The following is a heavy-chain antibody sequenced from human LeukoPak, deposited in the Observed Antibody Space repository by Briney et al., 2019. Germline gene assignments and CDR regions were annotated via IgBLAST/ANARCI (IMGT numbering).Heavy chain of an antibody. Sequence: GGSLRLSCAASGLTYSSHAMSWARQAPGKGLEWVSVISGSGGNTHYADSVKGRFTISRDNSKDTLFLQMNSLRAEDTAVYYCAKVTSWSFTWGQGTLVTVSS. CDR2: ISGSGGNT. D-gene: IGHD2-2*01. J-gene: IGHJ5*02. CDR1: GLTYSSHA. V-gene: IGHV3-23*01. CDR3: AKVTSWSFT.